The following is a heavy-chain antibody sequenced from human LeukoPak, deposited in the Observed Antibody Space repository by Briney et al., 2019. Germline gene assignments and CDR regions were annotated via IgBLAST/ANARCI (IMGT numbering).Heavy chain of an antibody. CDR3: ARLVTINTVTTALYWYFDL. V-gene: IGHV4-39*01. CDR1: SGSISSSSYY. D-gene: IGHD4-17*01. J-gene: IGHJ2*01. Sequence: PSETLSLTCTVSSGSISSSSYYWGWIRQPPGKGLEWIGSSYYSGSTYYNPSLKSRVTISVDTSKNQFSLKLSSVTAADTAVYFCARLVTINTVTTALYWYFDLWGRGTLVTVSS. CDR2: SYYSGST.